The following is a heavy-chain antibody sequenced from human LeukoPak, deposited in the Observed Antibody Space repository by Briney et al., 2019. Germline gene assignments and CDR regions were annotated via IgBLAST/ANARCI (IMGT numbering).Heavy chain of an antibody. Sequence: GGSLRLSCTASGFTFGNYVMNWVRQAPGKGLEWVGFIRSKTYGGTTEYAASVKGRFTISRDDSKSIAYLQMNSLKTEDTAVYFCTSVYSSSRNEDPFDYWGQGTLVTVSS. D-gene: IGHD6-13*01. CDR3: TSVYSSSRNEDPFDY. CDR2: IRSKTYGGTT. V-gene: IGHV3-49*04. J-gene: IGHJ4*02. CDR1: GFTFGNYV.